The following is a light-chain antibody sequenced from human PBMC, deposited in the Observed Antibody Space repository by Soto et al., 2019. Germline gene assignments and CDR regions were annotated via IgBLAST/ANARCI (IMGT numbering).Light chain of an antibody. CDR1: QSISSY. CDR3: QQSYSIPFT. CDR2: ASS. V-gene: IGKV1-39*01. J-gene: IGKJ2*01. Sequence: DIQMTQSPSSLSASVGDRVTITCRASQSISSYLNWYQQKPRKAPELLIYASSSLQSGVPSRFSGSGSGTDFTLTISSLQPEDFATYYCQQSYSIPFTFGQGTKVDIK.